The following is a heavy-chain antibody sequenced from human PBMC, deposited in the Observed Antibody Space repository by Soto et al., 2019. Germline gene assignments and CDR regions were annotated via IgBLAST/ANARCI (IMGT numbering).Heavy chain of an antibody. Sequence: ASVKVSCKASGYTFTSYAMHWVRQAPGQRLEWMGWINAGNGNTKYSQKFQGRVTITRDTSASTAYMELSSLRSEDTAVYYCARGRLDPNWFDPWGQGTLVTVSS. D-gene: IGHD2-2*03. V-gene: IGHV1-3*01. J-gene: IGHJ5*02. CDR1: GYTFTSYA. CDR2: INAGNGNT. CDR3: ARGRLDPNWFDP.